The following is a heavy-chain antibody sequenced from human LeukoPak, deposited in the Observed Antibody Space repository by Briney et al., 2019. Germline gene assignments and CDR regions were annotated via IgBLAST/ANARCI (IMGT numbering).Heavy chain of an antibody. Sequence: GGSLRLSCAASGVTFNTYTLYWVRQAPGRGLELISSMGSTCVDKYYSDSVMGRFIISRDNANTSLYVQMNGLKAEETAVYYCVRGDSRELWGQGTMVTVSS. J-gene: IGHJ4*02. CDR2: MGSTCVDK. CDR1: GVTFNTYT. V-gene: IGHV3-21*03. D-gene: IGHD3-22*01. CDR3: VRGDSREL.